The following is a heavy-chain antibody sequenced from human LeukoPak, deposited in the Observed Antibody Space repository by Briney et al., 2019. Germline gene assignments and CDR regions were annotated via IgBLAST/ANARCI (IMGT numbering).Heavy chain of an antibody. CDR1: GGSISSYY. Sequence: SETLSLTCTVSGGSISSYYWSWIRQPPGGGLEWIGYIYYSGSTNYNPSLKSRVTISVDTSKNQFSLKLSSVTAADTAVYYCARLRYSGSYYHFDYWGQGTLVTVSS. CDR2: IYYSGST. J-gene: IGHJ4*02. CDR3: ARLRYSGSYYHFDY. V-gene: IGHV4-59*08. D-gene: IGHD1-26*01.